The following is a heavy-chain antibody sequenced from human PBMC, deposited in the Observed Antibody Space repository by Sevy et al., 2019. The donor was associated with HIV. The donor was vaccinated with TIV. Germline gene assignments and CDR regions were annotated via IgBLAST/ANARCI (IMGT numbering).Heavy chain of an antibody. Sequence: ASVKVSCKASGYTFTSYGISCVRQAPGQGLEWMGWISAYNGNTNYAQKLQGRVTMTTDTSTSTAYIELRSLRSDDTAVYYCARTYGSGSYYESGGFDYWGQGTLVTVSS. CDR3: ARTYGSGSYYESGGFDY. V-gene: IGHV1-18*01. D-gene: IGHD3-10*01. CDR2: ISAYNGNT. J-gene: IGHJ4*02. CDR1: GYTFTSYG.